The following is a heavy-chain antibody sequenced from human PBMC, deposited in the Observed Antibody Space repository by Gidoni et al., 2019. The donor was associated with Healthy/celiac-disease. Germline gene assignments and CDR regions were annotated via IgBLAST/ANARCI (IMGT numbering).Heavy chain of an antibody. CDR3: ARGPREMATTLPLDY. Sequence: QVQLVQSGAEVQTPGASVKVSCKASGYTFTSYGISWVRQAHGQGLEWMGWISAYNGNTNYAQKLQGRVTMTTDTSTSTAYMELRSLRSDDTAVYYCARGPREMATTLPLDYWGQGTLVTVSS. CDR1: GYTFTSYG. J-gene: IGHJ4*02. V-gene: IGHV1-18*04. D-gene: IGHD5-12*01. CDR2: ISAYNGNT.